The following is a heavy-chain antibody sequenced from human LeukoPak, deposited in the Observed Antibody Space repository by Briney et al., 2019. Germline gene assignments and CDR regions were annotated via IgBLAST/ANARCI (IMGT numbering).Heavy chain of an antibody. D-gene: IGHD3-22*01. V-gene: IGHV3-48*01. CDR3: VRSHRSSGYYGDAFDI. CDR2: ISSSSSTI. Sequence: GGSLRLSCAASGFTFSSYSMNWVRQAPGKGLEWVSYISSSSSTIYYADSVKGRFTISRDNAKNSLYLQMNSLRAEDTAVYYCVRSHRSSGYYGDAFDIWGQGTMVTVSS. CDR1: GFTFSSYS. J-gene: IGHJ3*02.